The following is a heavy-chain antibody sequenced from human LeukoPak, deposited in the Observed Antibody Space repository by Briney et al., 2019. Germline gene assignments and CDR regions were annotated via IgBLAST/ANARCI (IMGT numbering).Heavy chain of an antibody. D-gene: IGHD3-10*01. CDR2: ISYDGSNK. V-gene: IGHV3-30*18. J-gene: IGHJ5*02. CDR1: GIILNRYG. Sequence: LRLTWATWGIILNRYGVHCVRHRPIKGLEGVAVISYDGSNKYYADSVKGRFTISRDNSKNTLYLQMNSLSAEDTAVYYCAKDRYYYGSGSPGWFDPWGQGTLVTVSS. CDR3: AKDRYYYGSGSPGWFDP.